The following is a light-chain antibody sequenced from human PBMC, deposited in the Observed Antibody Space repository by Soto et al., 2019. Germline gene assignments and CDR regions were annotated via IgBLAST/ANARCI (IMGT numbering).Light chain of an antibody. V-gene: IGKV3-15*01. J-gene: IGKJ2*01. CDR2: GAS. Sequence: EIVMTQSPATLSVSPGERATLSCRASQSVSSNLAWYHQKPGQAPRLLIYGASTRATGIPARFSGSGSGTEFTLTISSLQSEDFAVYYCQQYNNWPPTMYTFGQGTKLEIK. CDR3: QQYNNWPPTMYT. CDR1: QSVSSN.